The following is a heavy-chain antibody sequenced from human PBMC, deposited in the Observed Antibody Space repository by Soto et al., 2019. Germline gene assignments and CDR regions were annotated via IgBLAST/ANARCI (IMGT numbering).Heavy chain of an antibody. D-gene: IGHD4-4*01. V-gene: IGHV3-23*01. Sequence: EVQLLESGGGLVQPGGSLRLSCVGSGFSFRKYAMNWVRQAPGKGLEWVSGISGSGGSGRGFYADPVKGRFTISRDNSKNTLCLEMNSLRAEDTAVYYCAKDLDDYSSAIDFWGQGTLVTVSS. CDR1: GFSFRKYA. CDR3: AKDLDDYSSAIDF. J-gene: IGHJ4*02. CDR2: ISGSGGSGRG.